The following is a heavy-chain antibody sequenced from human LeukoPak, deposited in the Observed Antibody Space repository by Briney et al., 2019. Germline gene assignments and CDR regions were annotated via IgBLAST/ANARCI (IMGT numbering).Heavy chain of an antibody. CDR1: GFTFSDYY. CDR2: ISSSGSTI. J-gene: IGHJ5*02. D-gene: IGHD7-27*01. Sequence: GGSLRLSCAASGFTFSDYYMSWIRQAPGKGLEWVSYISSSGSTIYYADSVKGRFTISRDNAKNSLYLQINNLRPEDTAVYYWAASVLGRASWLDPWGLGTLVTVSS. V-gene: IGHV3-11*04. CDR3: AASVLGRASWLDP.